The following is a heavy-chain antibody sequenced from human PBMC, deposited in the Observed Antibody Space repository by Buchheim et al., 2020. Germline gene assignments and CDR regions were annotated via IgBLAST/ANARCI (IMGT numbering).Heavy chain of an antibody. CDR2: IWYDGSNK. V-gene: IGHV3-33*01. D-gene: IGHD5-18*01. Sequence: QVQLVESGGGVVQPGRSLRLSCAASGFTFSSYGMHWVRQAPGKGLEWVAVIWYDGSNKYYADSVKGRFTISRDNSKNTLYLQMNSLRAEDTAVYYCARDGGYSYGYLDFSGPIDYWGQGTL. CDR1: GFTFSSYG. J-gene: IGHJ4*02. CDR3: ARDGGYSYGYLDFSGPIDY.